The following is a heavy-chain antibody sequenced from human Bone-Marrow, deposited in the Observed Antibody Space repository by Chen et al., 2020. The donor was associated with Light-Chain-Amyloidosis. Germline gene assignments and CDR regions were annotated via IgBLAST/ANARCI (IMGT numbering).Heavy chain of an antibody. CDR1: GYTFPNYW. J-gene: IGHJ4*02. D-gene: IGHD5-12*01. V-gene: IGHV5-51*01. Sequence: EVQLEQSGPEGKKPGESLKISCKASGYTFPNYWIGWVRQMPGKGLEWMGVLYPDDSDARYSPSFEGQVTISADKSITTAYLQWRSLKASDTAMYYCARRRDGYNFDYWGQGTLVTVSS. CDR3: ARRRDGYNFDY. CDR2: LYPDDSDA.